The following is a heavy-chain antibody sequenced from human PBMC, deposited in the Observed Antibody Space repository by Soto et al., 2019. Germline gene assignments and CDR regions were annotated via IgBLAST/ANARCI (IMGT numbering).Heavy chain of an antibody. CDR2: IYSGGST. D-gene: IGHD2-2*01. Sequence: EVQLVESGGGLVQPGGSLRLSCAASGFTVSSNYMSWVRQAPGKGLEWVSVIYSGGSTYYADSVKGRFTISRDNSKNTLYLQMNSLRAEDTAVYYCARASYCISTSCYFGWFDPWGQGTLVTVS. CDR1: GFTVSSNY. J-gene: IGHJ5*02. CDR3: ARASYCISTSCYFGWFDP. V-gene: IGHV3-66*01.